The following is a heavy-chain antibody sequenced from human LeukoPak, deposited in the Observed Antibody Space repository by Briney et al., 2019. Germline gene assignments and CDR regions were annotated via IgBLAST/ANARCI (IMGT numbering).Heavy chain of an antibody. D-gene: IGHD1-1*01. J-gene: IGHJ4*02. CDR3: ARGDDFSGDH. V-gene: IGHV3-7*04. CDR1: GFTFSNFW. CDR2: IHPEGNEK. Sequence: GGSLRLSCAVSGFTFSNFWMSWVRQAPGRGLEWVANIHPEGNEKYHVESVKGRFTISRDNAKNLLFLQMNGLRDEDTAVYYCARGDDFSGDHWGQGTLVTVFS.